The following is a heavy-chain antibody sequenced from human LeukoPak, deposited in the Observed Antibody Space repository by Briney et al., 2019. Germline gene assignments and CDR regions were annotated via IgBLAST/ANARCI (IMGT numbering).Heavy chain of an antibody. V-gene: IGHV1-2*02. D-gene: IGHD6-13*01. CDR2: INPNSGGT. CDR1: GYTFTGYY. CDR3: ATFYSSSWYVRAGQITTDY. J-gene: IGHJ4*02. Sequence: SVKVSCKASGYTFTGYYMHWVGQAPGQGREWMGWINPNSGGTNYAQKFQGRVTMTRDTSISTAYMEMRRLRSDDTAVYYCATFYSSSWYVRAGQITTDYWGQGTLVTVSS.